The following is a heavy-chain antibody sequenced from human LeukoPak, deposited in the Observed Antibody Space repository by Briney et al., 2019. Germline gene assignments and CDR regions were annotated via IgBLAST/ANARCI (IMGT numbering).Heavy chain of an antibody. CDR2: IYYSGST. J-gene: IGHJ4*02. CDR3: ARLSTVTTSFDY. V-gene: IGHV4-39*07. Sequence: SETLSLTCTVSGGSIGSSSYYWGWIRQPPGQGLEWIGTIYYSGSTYYNPSLKSRVTISVDTSKNQFSLKLSSVTAADTAVYYCARLSTVTTSFDYWGQGTLVTVPS. D-gene: IGHD4-17*01. CDR1: GGSIGSSSYY.